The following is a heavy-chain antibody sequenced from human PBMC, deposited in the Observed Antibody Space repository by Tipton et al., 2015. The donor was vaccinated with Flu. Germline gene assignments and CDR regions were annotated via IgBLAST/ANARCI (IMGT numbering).Heavy chain of an antibody. Sequence: SLRLSCAASGFTLSSYWMSWVRQAPGKGLEWVANIKQDGSEKYYVDSVKGRFTISRDNAKNSLYLQMNSLRAEDTAVYYCVSEYISGHWGQGIRVTVST. D-gene: IGHD1-20*01. V-gene: IGHV3-7*01. J-gene: IGHJ4*02. CDR2: IKQDGSEK. CDR3: VSEYISGH. CDR1: GFTLSSYW.